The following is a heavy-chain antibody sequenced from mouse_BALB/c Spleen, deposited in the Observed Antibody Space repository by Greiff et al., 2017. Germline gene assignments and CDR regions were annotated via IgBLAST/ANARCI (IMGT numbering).Heavy chain of an antibody. D-gene: IGHD4-1*02. V-gene: IGHV1-18*01. J-gene: IGHJ4*01. CDR2: INPNNGGT. Sequence: EVQLQQSGPELVKPGASVKIPCKASGYTFTDYNMDWVKQSHGKSLEWIGDINPNNGGTIYNQKFKGKATLTVDKSSSTAYMELRSLTSEDTAVYYCAQLGREEDAMDYWGQGTSVTVSS. CDR3: AQLGREEDAMDY. CDR1: GYTFTDYN.